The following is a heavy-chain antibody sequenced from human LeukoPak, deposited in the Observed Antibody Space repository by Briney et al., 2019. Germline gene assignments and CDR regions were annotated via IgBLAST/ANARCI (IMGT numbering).Heavy chain of an antibody. D-gene: IGHD3-9*01. V-gene: IGHV1-18*01. Sequence: ASVKVSRKASGYTFTSYGISWVRQAPGQGLEWMGWISAYNGNTNYAQKLQGRVTMTTDTSTSTAYMELRSLRSDDTAVYYCARTDYDILTGYITTFDYWGQGTLVTVSS. CDR1: GYTFTSYG. CDR3: ARTDYDILTGYITTFDY. J-gene: IGHJ4*02. CDR2: ISAYNGNT.